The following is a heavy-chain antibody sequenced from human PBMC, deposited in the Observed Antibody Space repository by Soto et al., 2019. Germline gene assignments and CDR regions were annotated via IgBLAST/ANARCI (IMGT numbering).Heavy chain of an antibody. CDR1: GFTFTSSA. J-gene: IGHJ1*01. CDR2: IVVGSGNT. CDR3: AARSYPNEYCQH. V-gene: IGHV1-58*02. Sequence: QMQLVQSGPEVKKPGTSVKVSCKASGFTFTSSAMPWVRQARGQRLEWIGWIVVGSGNTNYAQKFQERVTITRDMSTSTAYMELSSLRSEDTAVYYCAARSYPNEYCQHWGQGTLVTVSS.